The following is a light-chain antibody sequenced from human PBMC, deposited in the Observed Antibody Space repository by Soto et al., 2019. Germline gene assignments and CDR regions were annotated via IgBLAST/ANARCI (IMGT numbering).Light chain of an antibody. CDR1: QSVSSY. Sequence: ETVLTQSPATLSLSPGARATLSCRASQSVSSYLAWYQQKPGQAPRLLIYDISTRTTGIPARFSGSGSGTDFTLTISSLEPDDFAIYYCQQRSNWPPEVTFGQGTRLETK. V-gene: IGKV3-11*01. CDR2: DIS. J-gene: IGKJ5*01. CDR3: QQRSNWPPEVT.